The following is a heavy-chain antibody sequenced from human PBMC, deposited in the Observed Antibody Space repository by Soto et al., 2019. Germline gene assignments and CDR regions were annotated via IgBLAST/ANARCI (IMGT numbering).Heavy chain of an antibody. CDR1: VFSISRLYY. J-gene: IGHJ4*02. CDR2: MYQSGTT. D-gene: IGHD1-26*01. CDR3: ARDWYRDGYKGGYFDY. V-gene: IGHV4-38-2*02. Sequence: SEARSLTCSFSVFSISRLYYCCCVRHPPGKGLECIGSMYQSGTTYYNPSLKIRVTISINTSKNQFSLKLSSVTAADTAVYYCARDWYRDGYKGGYFDYWGQGTLVTVSS.